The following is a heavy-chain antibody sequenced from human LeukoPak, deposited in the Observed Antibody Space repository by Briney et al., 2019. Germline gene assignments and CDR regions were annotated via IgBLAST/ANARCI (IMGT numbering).Heavy chain of an antibody. V-gene: IGHV3-21*01. CDR1: GFSFSSYN. CDR3: ARALTYWSFDL. CDR2: IDSISSYV. Sequence: GGSLRLSCAASGFSFSSYNMNWVRQVPGKGLEWVSCIDSISSYVYYTDSVQGRFTISRDNAKSSLYLQMNSLRAEDTAVYYCARALTYWSFDLWGRGTLVTVSS. J-gene: IGHJ2*01.